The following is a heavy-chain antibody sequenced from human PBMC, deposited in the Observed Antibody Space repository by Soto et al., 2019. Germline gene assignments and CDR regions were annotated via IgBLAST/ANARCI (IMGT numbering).Heavy chain of an antibody. D-gene: IGHD6-19*01. Sequence: PSETLSLTCTVSGASISHVGHFWSWIRQHPGKGLEWIGYIYYSGITHYNPSLKSRAIISVDKSLSQISLNLSSVAAADTAVYFCARSAWAGEFDYWGQGTVVTVSS. J-gene: IGHJ4*02. CDR2: IYYSGIT. V-gene: IGHV4-31*03. CDR1: GASISHVGHF. CDR3: ARSAWAGEFDY.